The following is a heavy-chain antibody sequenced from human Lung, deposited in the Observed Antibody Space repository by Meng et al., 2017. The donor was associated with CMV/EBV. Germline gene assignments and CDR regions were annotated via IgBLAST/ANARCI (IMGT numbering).Heavy chain of an antibody. Sequence: QPQESGAGLVKPSGTRSLTCAVSGGSISSSNLWSWVRQPPRKGLGWIGEIYHSGSTNYNPSLKSRVTISVDKSKNQFSLKLSSVTAADTAVYYCASFPPPGKQWLVTDYWGQGTLVTVSS. V-gene: IGHV4-4*02. CDR1: GGSISSSNL. J-gene: IGHJ4*02. D-gene: IGHD6-19*01. CDR2: IYHSGST. CDR3: ASFPPPGKQWLVTDY.